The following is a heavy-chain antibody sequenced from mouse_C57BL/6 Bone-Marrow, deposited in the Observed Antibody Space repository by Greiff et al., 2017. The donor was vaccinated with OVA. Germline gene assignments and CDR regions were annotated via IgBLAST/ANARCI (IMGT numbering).Heavy chain of an antibody. CDR1: GFAFSSSW. CDR3: AGEDSRYFDD. J-gene: IGHJ2*01. Sequence: QVHVKQSGPELVKPGASVKISCKASGFAFSSSWMYWVKQRPGKGLEWIGRIYAGDGDTNYNGKFKGKATLTADKSSSTAYMQLSRLTSEDSAVYCGAGEDSRYFDDWGKGTTLTVSS. CDR2: IYAGDGDT. V-gene: IGHV1-82*01.